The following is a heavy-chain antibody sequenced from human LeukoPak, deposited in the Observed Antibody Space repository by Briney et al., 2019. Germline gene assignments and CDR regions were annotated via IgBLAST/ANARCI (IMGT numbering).Heavy chain of an antibody. D-gene: IGHD4-23*01. CDR3: AKDPTTVVPSLDY. V-gene: IGHV3-30*18. Sequence: QPGGSERLSCAASGFTFSSYAMHWVRQAPGKGLEWVAVISSEEHKKYYADSLRGRFTISRDNSKNTLYLQMNSLRAEDTAVYYCAKDPTTVVPSLDYWGQGTLV. CDR2: ISSEEHKK. CDR1: GFTFSSYA. J-gene: IGHJ4*02.